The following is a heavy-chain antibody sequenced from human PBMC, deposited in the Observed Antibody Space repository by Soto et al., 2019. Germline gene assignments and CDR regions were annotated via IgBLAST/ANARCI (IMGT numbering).Heavy chain of an antibody. CDR1: GYSFTSYW. J-gene: IGHJ6*03. CDR2: IYPGDSDT. CDR3: ARHEGVQYCSGGSCYSYYYYMDV. V-gene: IGHV5-51*01. D-gene: IGHD2-15*01. Sequence: GESLKISCKGSGYSFTSYWIGWVRQMPGKGLEWMGIIYPGDSDTRYSPSFQGQVTISADKSISTAYLQWSSLKASDTTMYYCARHEGVQYCSGGSCYSYYYYMDVWGKGTTVTVSS.